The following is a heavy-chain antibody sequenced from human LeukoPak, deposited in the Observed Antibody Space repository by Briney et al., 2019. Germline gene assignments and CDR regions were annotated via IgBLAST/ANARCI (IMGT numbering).Heavy chain of an antibody. J-gene: IGHJ4*02. CDR2: ISGSGGST. V-gene: IGHV3-23*01. CDR1: GFTFSSYA. D-gene: IGHD6-19*01. CDR3: AKETLKQWLSDY. Sequence: GGSLRLSCVASGFTFSSYAMIWVRQAPGEGREWVSAISGSGGSTYYADSVKGRFTISRDNSKNTLYLQMNSLRAEDTAVYYCAKETLKQWLSDYWGQGTLVTVSS.